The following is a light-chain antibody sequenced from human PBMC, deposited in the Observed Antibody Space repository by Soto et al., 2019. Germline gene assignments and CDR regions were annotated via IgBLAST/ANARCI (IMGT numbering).Light chain of an antibody. CDR2: GDT. Sequence: QSVLTQPPSVSGAPGQRVTISCTGSSSNIGAGYDVHWYQHLPGTGPKLLIYGDTNRPSGVPDRFSGSKSGTSAPLAITGLQSEDEADYYCQSYDSSLSGHVVFGGGTKLTVL. J-gene: IGLJ2*01. CDR1: SSNIGAGYD. V-gene: IGLV1-40*01. CDR3: QSYDSSLSGHVV.